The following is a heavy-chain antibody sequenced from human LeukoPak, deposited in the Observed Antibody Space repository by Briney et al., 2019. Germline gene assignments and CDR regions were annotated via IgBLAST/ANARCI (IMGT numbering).Heavy chain of an antibody. CDR2: IWYDGSNK. Sequence: GGSLRLSCAASGFTFSSYGMHWVRQAPGKGLEWVAVIWYDGSNKYYADSVKGRFTISRDDSKNTLYLQMNSLRAEDTAVYYCARETGTTNYYYYYGMDVWGQGTTVTVSS. D-gene: IGHD1-7*01. CDR1: GFTFSSYG. J-gene: IGHJ6*02. V-gene: IGHV3-33*01. CDR3: ARETGTTNYYYYYGMDV.